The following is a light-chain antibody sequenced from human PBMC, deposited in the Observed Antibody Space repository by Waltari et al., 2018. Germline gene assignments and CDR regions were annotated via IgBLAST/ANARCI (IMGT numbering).Light chain of an antibody. CDR3: MQALQIPDT. J-gene: IGKJ2*01. CDR2: LGS. Sequence: DIVITQSPLSLPVTPGEPASISCRSSQSLLHSNGYNYLDWYLQKPGQSPRLLIYLGSNRASGVPDRFSGSGSGTDFTLQISRVEAEDVGVYYCMQALQIPDTFGQGTKLEIK. CDR1: QSLLHSNGYNY. V-gene: IGKV2-28*01.